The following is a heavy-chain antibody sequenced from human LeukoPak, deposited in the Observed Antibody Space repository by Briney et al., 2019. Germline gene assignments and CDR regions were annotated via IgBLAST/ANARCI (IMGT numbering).Heavy chain of an antibody. CDR3: ARETGGYFDY. V-gene: IGHV3-53*01. CDR1: GFTFSSYA. Sequence: GGSLRLSCAASGFTFSSYAMSWVRQAPGKGLEWVSIIYSSDSTYCADSVKGRFAISRDNSKNTLDLQMNSLRVEDTAVYYCARETGGYFDYWGQGTLVTVSS. J-gene: IGHJ4*02. CDR2: IYSSDST. D-gene: IGHD2-8*02.